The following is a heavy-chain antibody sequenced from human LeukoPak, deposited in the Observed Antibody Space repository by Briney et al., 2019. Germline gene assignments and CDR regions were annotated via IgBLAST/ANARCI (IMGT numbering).Heavy chain of an antibody. CDR2: INRNSGDR. CDR1: GGTFSSYA. D-gene: IGHD6-25*01. CDR3: ARDLTVQAAAAIVYYFDY. J-gene: IGHJ4*02. V-gene: IGHV1-2*02. Sequence: ASVKVSCKASGGTFSSYAISWVRQAPGQGLEWMGWINRNSGDRNYAQKFQGRVTMTRDTSISTAYMELSGLRSDDTAVYYCARDLTVQAAAAIVYYFDYWGQGTLVTVSS.